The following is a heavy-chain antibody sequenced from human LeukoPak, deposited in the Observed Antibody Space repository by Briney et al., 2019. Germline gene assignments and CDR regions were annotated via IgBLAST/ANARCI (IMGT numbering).Heavy chain of an antibody. CDR3: ASRLYDSARNFDY. CDR2: IYHSGRT. D-gene: IGHD3-22*01. V-gene: IGHV4-4*02. J-gene: IGHJ4*02. CDR1: GGSISISNW. Sequence: SGTLSLTCAVSGGSISISNWWSWVRQPPGKGLEWIGEIYHSGRTNYNPSLKSRVTISVDKSKNQFSLKLSSVTAADTAVYYCASRLYDSARNFDYWGLGTLVTVSS.